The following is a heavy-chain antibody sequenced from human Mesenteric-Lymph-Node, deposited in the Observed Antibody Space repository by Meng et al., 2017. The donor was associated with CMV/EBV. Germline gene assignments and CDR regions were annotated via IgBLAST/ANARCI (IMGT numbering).Heavy chain of an antibody. V-gene: IGHV3-66*02. CDR1: GFSFSSYA. CDR2: IYSGGST. CDR3: ARDQGGATGY. Sequence: GGSLRLSCEAYGFSFSSYAMSWVRQAPGEGLEWVSLIYSGGSTYYGDSVKGRFTISRDNSKNTLHLQMNSLRAEDTAVYYCARDQGGATGYWGQGTLVTVSS. J-gene: IGHJ4*02. D-gene: IGHD1-26*01.